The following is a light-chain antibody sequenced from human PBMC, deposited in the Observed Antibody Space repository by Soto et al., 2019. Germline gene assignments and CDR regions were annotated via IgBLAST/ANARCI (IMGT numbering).Light chain of an antibody. J-gene: IGKJ1*01. Sequence: EIVLTQSPGTLSLSPGERATLSCRADRSVSDTLLTWFQQKPGQAPRLLIFGTSNRAPGIPDRFSGSGSGTDFTLTISRLEPDDFAVYSCQHYGDSSWTFGQGTKVEIK. CDR2: GTS. V-gene: IGKV3-20*01. CDR3: QHYGDSSWT. CDR1: RSVSDTL.